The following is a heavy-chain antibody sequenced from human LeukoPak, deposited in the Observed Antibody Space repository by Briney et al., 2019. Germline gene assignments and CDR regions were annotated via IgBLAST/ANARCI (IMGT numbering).Heavy chain of an antibody. CDR3: ARDSGSYQSPFDY. J-gene: IGHJ4*02. V-gene: IGHV4-59*01. CDR1: GGSISSYY. CDR2: IYYSGST. Sequence: SETLSLTCTLSGGSISSYYWRWIRQPPGKGLEWIGYIYYSGSTNYNPSLKSRVTISVYTSKNQFSLKLSSVTAADTAVYYCARDSGSYQSPFDYWGQGTLVTVSS. D-gene: IGHD1-26*01.